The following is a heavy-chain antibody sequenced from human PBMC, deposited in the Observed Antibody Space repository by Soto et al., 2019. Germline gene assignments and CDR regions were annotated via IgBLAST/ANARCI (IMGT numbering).Heavy chain of an antibody. Sequence: EVQLVESGGGLVQPGGSLRLSCAASGFTFSSYSMNWVRQAPGKGLEWVSYISSSSSTIYYADSVKGRFTISRDNAKNSLYLQTNSRRAEDTAVYYCARGPSYYDFWSGYPKYYFDYWGQGTLVTVSS. CDR1: GFTFSSYS. J-gene: IGHJ4*02. CDR3: ARGPSYYDFWSGYPKYYFDY. V-gene: IGHV3-48*01. D-gene: IGHD3-3*01. CDR2: ISSSSSTI.